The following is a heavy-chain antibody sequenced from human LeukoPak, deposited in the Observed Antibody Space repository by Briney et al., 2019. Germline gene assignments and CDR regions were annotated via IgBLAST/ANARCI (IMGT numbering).Heavy chain of an antibody. D-gene: IGHD3-3*01. J-gene: IGHJ4*02. CDR1: GFTFSGSA. Sequence: GGSLRLSCAASGFTFSGSAMHWVRQASGKGLEWVGRIRSKANSYATAYAASVKGRFTISRDDSKNTAYLQMNSLKTEDTAVYYCTRHPEYYDFWSGYYTAYFDCWGQGTLVTVSS. CDR3: TRHPEYYDFWSGYYTAYFDC. CDR2: IRSKANSYAT. V-gene: IGHV3-73*01.